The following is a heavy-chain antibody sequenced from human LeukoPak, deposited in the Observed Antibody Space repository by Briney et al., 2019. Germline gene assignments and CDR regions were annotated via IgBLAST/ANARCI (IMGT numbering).Heavy chain of an antibody. CDR1: GGTFSSYA. CDR3: ASLGVFGVVTIPHYFDY. J-gene: IGHJ4*02. CDR2: IIPIFGTA. D-gene: IGHD3-3*01. Sequence: ASVTVSCKASGGTFSSYAISWVRQAPGQGLEWMGGIIPIFGTANYAQKFQGRVTITADKSTSTAYMELSSLRSEDTAVYYCASLGVFGVVTIPHYFDYWGQGTLVTVSS. V-gene: IGHV1-69*06.